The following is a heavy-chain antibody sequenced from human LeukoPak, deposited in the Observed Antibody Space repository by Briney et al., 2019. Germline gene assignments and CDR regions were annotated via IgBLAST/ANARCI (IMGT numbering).Heavy chain of an antibody. CDR1: AASITTYY. CDR2: IFYTGDS. J-gene: IGHJ4*02. V-gene: IGHV4-59*08. D-gene: IGHD2-21*01. CDR3: ARHRFASPLDS. Sequence: SETLSLTCPVSAASITTYYWSWIRQPPGKGLEWIGYIFYTGDSNHNPSFKSRVSISLDTSKDQISLKLSSVTAADTAVYYCARHRFASPLDSWGQGTLVTVSS.